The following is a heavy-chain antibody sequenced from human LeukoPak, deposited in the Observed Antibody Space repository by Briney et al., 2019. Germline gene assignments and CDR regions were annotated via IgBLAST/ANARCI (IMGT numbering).Heavy chain of an antibody. J-gene: IGHJ6*03. Sequence: SETLSLTCTVSGGSISSNSYNWGWLRPPPGLERVWFGSIYYSGGTYSDPSLKSRATIYVDTTKYQFSLKLSSVTAADPAVYYCARHVEGQPDYNYYIDVWGKGTTVTVSS. CDR2: IYYSGGT. CDR1: GGSISSNSYN. CDR3: ARHVEGQPDYNYYIDV. V-gene: IGHV4-39*01. D-gene: IGHD6-13*01.